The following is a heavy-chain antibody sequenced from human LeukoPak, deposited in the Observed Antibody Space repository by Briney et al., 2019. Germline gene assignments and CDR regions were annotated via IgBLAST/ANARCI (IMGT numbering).Heavy chain of an antibody. V-gene: IGHV3-66*01. J-gene: IGHJ6*02. Sequence: GGSLRLSCAASGFTVSSNYMSWVRQAPGKGLEWVSVIYSGGSTYYADSVKGRFTISRDNSKNTLYLQMNSLRAEDTAVYYCAKVGPIQLWLSYYGMDAWGQGTTVTVSS. CDR2: IYSGGST. CDR1: GFTVSSNY. CDR3: AKVGPIQLWLSYYGMDA. D-gene: IGHD5-18*01.